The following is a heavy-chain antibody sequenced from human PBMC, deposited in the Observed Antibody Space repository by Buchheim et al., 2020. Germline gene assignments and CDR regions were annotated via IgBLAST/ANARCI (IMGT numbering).Heavy chain of an antibody. Sequence: QVQLQESGPGLVKPSQTLSLTCTVSGGSISSGDYYWSWIRQPPGKGLEWIGYIYYSGSTYYNPSLKSRVTISVDTPKNQFSLKLSSVTAADTAVYYCARDIGAYYYDSSGYTEVGMDVWGQGTT. CDR2: IYYSGST. V-gene: IGHV4-30-4*01. D-gene: IGHD3-22*01. J-gene: IGHJ6*02. CDR1: GGSISSGDYY. CDR3: ARDIGAYYYDSSGYTEVGMDV.